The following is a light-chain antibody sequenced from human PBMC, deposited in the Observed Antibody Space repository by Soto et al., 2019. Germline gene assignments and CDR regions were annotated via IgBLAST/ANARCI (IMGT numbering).Light chain of an antibody. J-gene: IGKJ4*01. V-gene: IGKV3-11*01. Sequence: EIVLPQSPATLSLSPGERATLSCRASQSVSSHLAWYQQKPGQPPRLLIYDASNRATGIPARFSGSGSGTDFTLTISSLEPDDFAVYHCQQRNNWLLTFGGGTKVEIK. CDR3: QQRNNWLLT. CDR1: QSVSSH. CDR2: DAS.